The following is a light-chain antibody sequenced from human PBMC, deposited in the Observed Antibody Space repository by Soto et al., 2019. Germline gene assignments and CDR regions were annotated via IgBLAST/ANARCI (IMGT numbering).Light chain of an antibody. J-gene: IGLJ2*01. CDR2: SNN. V-gene: IGLV1-44*01. Sequence: QSVLTQPRSASGTPGQSVTISCSGSSSNIGSNTVNWYQQLPGTAPKLLIYSNNQRPSGVPDRFSGSKSGTSASLAISGLQYEDEADYYCAAWDDSLNGVVFGGGTQLTVL. CDR3: AAWDDSLNGVV. CDR1: SSNIGSNT.